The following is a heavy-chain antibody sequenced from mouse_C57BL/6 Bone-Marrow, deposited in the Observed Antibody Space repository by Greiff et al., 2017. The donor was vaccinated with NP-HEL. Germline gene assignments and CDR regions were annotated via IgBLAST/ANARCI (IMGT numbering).Heavy chain of an antibody. CDR3: AYLLRRAMDY. J-gene: IGHJ4*01. Sequence: VQLQQSGAELVKPGASVKLSCTASGFNIIAYYMHWVKQRTEQGLEWIGRIDPEGGETKYAPKFKGKATITADTSSNTAYLQLSSLTSEDAAVYYWAYLLRRAMDYWGQGTSVTVSS. V-gene: IGHV14-2*01. CDR2: IDPEGGET. D-gene: IGHD1-1*01. CDR1: GFNIIAYY.